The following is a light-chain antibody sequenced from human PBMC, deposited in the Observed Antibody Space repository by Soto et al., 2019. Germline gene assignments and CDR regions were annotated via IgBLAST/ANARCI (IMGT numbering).Light chain of an antibody. CDR1: QNIDIY. J-gene: IGKJ1*01. CDR2: GAS. CDR3: QQTFNVPPWT. Sequence: DIQMTQSPSSLSASVGDTVTITCRASQNIDIYLNWYQQKAGTAPKVLISGASNLQRGVPSRFSGSGSGTDFTLTINNLQPEDFATYFCQQTFNVPPWTFVQGTKVDIK. V-gene: IGKV1-39*01.